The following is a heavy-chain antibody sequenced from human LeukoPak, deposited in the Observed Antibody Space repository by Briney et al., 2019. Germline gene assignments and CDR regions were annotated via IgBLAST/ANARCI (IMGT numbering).Heavy chain of an antibody. CDR1: GGSFSGYY. CDR3: ARPGRY. CDR2: INHSGGT. V-gene: IGHV4-34*01. J-gene: IGHJ4*02. Sequence: SETLSLTCAVYGGSFSGYYWSWIRQPPGKGLEWIGEINHSGGTEINHSGGTDYNPSLKSRVTISVDTSKNQFSLKLSSVTAADTAVYYCARPGRYWGQGTLVTVSS.